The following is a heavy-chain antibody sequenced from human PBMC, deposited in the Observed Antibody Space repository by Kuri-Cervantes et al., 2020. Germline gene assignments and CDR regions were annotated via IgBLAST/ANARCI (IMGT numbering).Heavy chain of an antibody. CDR2: SSTYNSNT. V-gene: IGHV1-18*04. CDR3: SRGDSMDV. J-gene: IGHJ6*03. CDR1: GYTFINYF. Sequence: ASVKVSCKSSGYTFINYFVHWVRQAPGQGLEWVGWSSTYNSNTDYAQKFQGRLTVTTDTSTSTAYMELRSLGSDDTAVYYCSRGDSMDVWGKGTTVTVSS.